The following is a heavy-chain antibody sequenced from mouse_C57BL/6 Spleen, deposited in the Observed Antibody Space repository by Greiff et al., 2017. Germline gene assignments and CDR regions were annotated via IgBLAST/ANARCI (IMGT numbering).Heavy chain of an antibody. V-gene: IGHV10-1*01. CDR3: VRHGPSIYDGYDAMDY. D-gene: IGHD2-3*01. Sequence: EVQLVESGGGLVQPKGSLKLSCAASGFSFNTYAMNWVRQAPGKGLEWVARIRSKSNNYATYYADSVKDRFTISRDDSESMLYLQMNNLKTEDTAMYYCVRHGPSIYDGYDAMDYWGQGTSVTVSS. J-gene: IGHJ4*01. CDR1: GFSFNTYA. CDR2: IRSKSNNYAT.